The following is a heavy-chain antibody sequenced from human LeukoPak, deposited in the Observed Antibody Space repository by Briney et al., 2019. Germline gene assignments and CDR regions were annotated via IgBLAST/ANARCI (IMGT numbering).Heavy chain of an antibody. CDR3: AKAMGLRGYYFDY. CDR1: GFTFSSYW. J-gene: IGHJ4*02. D-gene: IGHD4-17*01. Sequence: GGSLRLFCAASGFTFSSYWMSWVRQAPGKGLEWVANIKQDGSEKYYVDSVKGRFTISRDNSKNTLYLQMNSLRAEDTAVYYCAKAMGLRGYYFDYWGQGTLVTVSS. V-gene: IGHV3-7*03. CDR2: IKQDGSEK.